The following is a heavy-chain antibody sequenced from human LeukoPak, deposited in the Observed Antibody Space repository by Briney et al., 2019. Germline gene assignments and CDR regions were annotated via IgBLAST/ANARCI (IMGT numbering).Heavy chain of an antibody. V-gene: IGHV3-23*01. CDR2: IIVSGGST. D-gene: IGHD3-10*01. CDR1: GFTFSNYA. J-gene: IGHJ6*02. CDR3: AKDRYYASGSPTRYYYGMDV. Sequence: GGSLRLSCAASGFTFSNYAMTWARQAPGKGLEWVSFIIVSGGSTYYADSMKGRFTISRDNSKNTMYLQMNSLRGEDKAVYYCAKDRYYASGSPTRYYYGMDVWGQGTTVTVSS.